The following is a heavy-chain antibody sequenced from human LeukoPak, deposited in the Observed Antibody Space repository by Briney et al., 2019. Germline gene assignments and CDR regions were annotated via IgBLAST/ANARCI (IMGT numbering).Heavy chain of an antibody. CDR2: IYYSGST. V-gene: IGHV4-39*01. CDR3: ARGLSAAVDY. CDR1: GVSIISTTYY. Sequence: SETLSLTCTVSGVSIISTTYYWGWIRQPPGKGLEWIGSIYYSGSTYYSPSLKSRLTISVDTSKNQFSLKLSSVTAADTAVYYCARGLSAAVDYWGQGTLVTVSS. J-gene: IGHJ4*02. D-gene: IGHD6-13*01.